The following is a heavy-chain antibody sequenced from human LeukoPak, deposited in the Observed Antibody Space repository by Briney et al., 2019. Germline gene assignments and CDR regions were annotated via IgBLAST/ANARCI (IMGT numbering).Heavy chain of an antibody. Sequence: GGSLRLSCAASGFTFSSYSMNWVRQAPGKGLEWVSSISSSSSYIYYADSVKGRFTISRDNAKNSLCLQMNSLRAEDTAVYYCARDRLSGSYYWFDPWGQGTLVTVSS. D-gene: IGHD1-26*01. J-gene: IGHJ5*02. V-gene: IGHV3-21*01. CDR2: ISSSSSYI. CDR1: GFTFSSYS. CDR3: ARDRLSGSYYWFDP.